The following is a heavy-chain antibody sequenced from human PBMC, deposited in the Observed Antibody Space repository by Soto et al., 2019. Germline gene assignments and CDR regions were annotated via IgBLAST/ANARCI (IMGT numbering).Heavy chain of an antibody. J-gene: IGHJ5*02. CDR1: GFTFSSYA. Sequence: QVQLVESGGGLVKPGGSLRLSCAASGFTFSSYAISWVRQAPGQGLEWMGGIIPIFGTANYAQKFQGRVTITAEKSTSTAYMELSSLRSEDTAVYFCARFLRAWGQGTLVTV. CDR2: IIPIFGTA. V-gene: IGHV1-69*06. CDR3: ARFLRA.